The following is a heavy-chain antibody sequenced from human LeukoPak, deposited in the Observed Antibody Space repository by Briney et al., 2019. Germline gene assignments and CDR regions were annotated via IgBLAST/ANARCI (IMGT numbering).Heavy chain of an antibody. CDR1: GGSLSSGSYY. CDR2: IYYSGST. D-gene: IGHD3-22*01. J-gene: IGHJ4*02. Sequence: SETLSLTCTVSGGSLSSGSYYWSWIRQPPGKGLEWIGYIYYSGSTNYNPSLKSRVTISVDTSKNQFSLKLSSVTAADTAVYYCARTYYYDSSGYSSDFDYWGQGTLVTVSS. V-gene: IGHV4-61*01. CDR3: ARTYYYDSSGYSSDFDY.